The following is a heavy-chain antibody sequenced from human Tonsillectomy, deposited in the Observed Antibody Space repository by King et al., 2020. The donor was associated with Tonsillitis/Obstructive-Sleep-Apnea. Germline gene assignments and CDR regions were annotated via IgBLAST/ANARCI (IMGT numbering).Heavy chain of an antibody. CDR3: ARVPSMRDCSSSSCSFDY. Sequence: QLQESGPGLVKPSETLSLSCSVSGDSMNNYYWSWVRQSPGRGLEWIAYIYYTGSSNYNPSLKGRVTISVDSSKNQFSLELSSVTAADTAGYFCARVPSMRDCSSSSCSFDYWGQGALVTVSS. CDR2: IYYTGSS. D-gene: IGHD2-2*01. CDR1: GDSMNNYY. J-gene: IGHJ4*02. V-gene: IGHV4-59*01.